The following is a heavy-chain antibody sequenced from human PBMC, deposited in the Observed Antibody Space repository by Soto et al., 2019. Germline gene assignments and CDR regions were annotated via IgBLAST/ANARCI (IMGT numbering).Heavy chain of an antibody. J-gene: IGHJ6*02. CDR2: MNPNSGNT. Sequence: QVQLVQSGAEVKKPGASVKVSCKASGYTCTSYDINWVRQATGEGLEWMGWMNPNSGNTGYAQKFQGRVTLTMNSSISTAYMELSSLKSEDTAVYYCARVRPVTTATRNLHYGMDVWGQGTTVTVSS. CDR1: GYTCTSYD. CDR3: ARVRPVTTATRNLHYGMDV. V-gene: IGHV1-8*01. D-gene: IGHD4-17*01.